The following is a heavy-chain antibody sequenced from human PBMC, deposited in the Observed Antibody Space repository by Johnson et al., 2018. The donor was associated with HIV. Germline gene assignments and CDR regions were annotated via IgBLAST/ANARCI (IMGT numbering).Heavy chain of an antibody. CDR2: IKEDGTEK. Sequence: VQLVESGGGVVQPGGSLRLSCAASGFTFSTYDMTWVRQAPGKGLEWVANIKEDGTEKYYVDSVKGRFTISRDNAKNSLYLQMNSLRAEDTAVYYCASEAFDIWGQGTMVTVSS. J-gene: IGHJ3*02. V-gene: IGHV3-7*03. CDR1: GFTFSTYD. CDR3: ASEAFDI.